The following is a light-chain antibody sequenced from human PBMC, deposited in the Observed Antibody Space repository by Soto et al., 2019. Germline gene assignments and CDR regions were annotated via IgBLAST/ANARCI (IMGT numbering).Light chain of an antibody. CDR1: QGIRND. CDR2: AAS. Sequence: DIQMTQFPSSLSASVGDRVTITCRASQGIRNDLAWYQQKPGKAPKRLIYAASSSQSGVPSRFSGSGSGTEFTLAISSLQPEDFATFYCLQHSTYPLTFGQGTKVEIK. J-gene: IGKJ1*01. V-gene: IGKV1-17*01. CDR3: LQHSTYPLT.